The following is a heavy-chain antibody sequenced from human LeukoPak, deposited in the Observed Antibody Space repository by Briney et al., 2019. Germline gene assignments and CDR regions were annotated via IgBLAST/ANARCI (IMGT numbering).Heavy chain of an antibody. CDR3: ARGGYGFWSGYYTHNFDY. D-gene: IGHD3-3*01. J-gene: IGHJ4*02. Sequence: SGTLSLTCTVSGGSVSSYYWSWIRQPPGKGLEWIGYIYYSGSTNYNPSLKSRVTISVDTSKNQFSLKLSSVTAADTAVYYCARGGYGFWSGYYTHNFDYWGQGTLVTVSS. CDR2: IYYSGST. V-gene: IGHV4-59*02. CDR1: GGSVSSYY.